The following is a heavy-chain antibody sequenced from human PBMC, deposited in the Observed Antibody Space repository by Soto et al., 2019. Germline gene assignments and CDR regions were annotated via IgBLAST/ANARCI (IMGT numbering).Heavy chain of an antibody. Sequence: PSETLSLTCNVSGASVSSGSHYWSWIRQPPGKGLEWIGHIYFSGSTKYNPSLKSRVTISVDMSKNQFSLRVISVTAADTAVYYCARDRVTPASTLEFWAQGTLVTVYS. J-gene: IGHJ4*02. D-gene: IGHD2-15*01. CDR1: GASVSSGSHY. V-gene: IGHV4-61*01. CDR3: ARDRVTPASTLEF. CDR2: IYFSGST.